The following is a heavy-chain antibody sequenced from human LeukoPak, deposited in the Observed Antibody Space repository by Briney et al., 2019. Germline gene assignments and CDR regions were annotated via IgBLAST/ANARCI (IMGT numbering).Heavy chain of an antibody. CDR1: GFTFSSYG. V-gene: IGHV3-30*02. D-gene: IGHD6-19*01. J-gene: IGHJ4*02. Sequence: GGSLRLSCAASGFTFSSYGMHWVRQAPGKGLEWVAFIRYDGSNKYYADSVKGRFTISRDNSKNTLYLQMNSLRAEDTAVYYCAKDLWQWLDDRGGVDYWGQGTLVTVSS. CDR3: AKDLWQWLDDRGGVDY. CDR2: IRYDGSNK.